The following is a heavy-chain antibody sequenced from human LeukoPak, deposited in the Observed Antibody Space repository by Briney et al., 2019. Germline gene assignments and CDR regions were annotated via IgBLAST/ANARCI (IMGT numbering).Heavy chain of an antibody. Sequence: SETLSLTCTVSGGSISSSSYYWGWIRQPAGKGLEWIGRIYTSGSTNYNPSLKSRVTISVDTSKNQFSLKLSSVTAADTAVYYCARQWRDIVVVPAAINNWFDPWGQGTLVTVSS. CDR3: ARQWRDIVVVPAAINNWFDP. V-gene: IGHV4-61*02. J-gene: IGHJ5*02. CDR2: IYTSGST. D-gene: IGHD2-2*02. CDR1: GGSISSSSYY.